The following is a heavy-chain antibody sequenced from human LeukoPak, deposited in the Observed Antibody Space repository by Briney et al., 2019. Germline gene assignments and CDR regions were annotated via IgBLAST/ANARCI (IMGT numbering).Heavy chain of an antibody. Sequence: GGSLRLSCAASGFTLSSYGMHWVRQAPGKGLEWVAFIRYDGSNKYYADSVKGRFTISRDNSKNTLYLQMNSLRAEDTAVYYCAKDSGSYSNYYYYYMDVRGKGTTVTIS. CDR3: AKDSGSYSNYYYYYMDV. CDR1: GFTLSSYG. V-gene: IGHV3-30*02. CDR2: IRYDGSNK. D-gene: IGHD3-10*01. J-gene: IGHJ6*03.